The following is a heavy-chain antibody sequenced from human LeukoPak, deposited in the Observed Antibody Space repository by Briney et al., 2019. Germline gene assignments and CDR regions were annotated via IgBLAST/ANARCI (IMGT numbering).Heavy chain of an antibody. CDR2: ISGSGGST. V-gene: IGHV3-23*01. D-gene: IGHD3-16*01. J-gene: IGHJ4*02. CDR3: TTLNAFGGVI. CDR1: GFTFSSYG. Sequence: GGALRLSCAASGFTFSSYGMSWVRQAPGKGLEWVSAISGSGGSTYYADSVKGRFTISRDNSKNTLYLQMNSLRAEDTAVYYCTTLNAFGGVIWGQGTLVTVSS.